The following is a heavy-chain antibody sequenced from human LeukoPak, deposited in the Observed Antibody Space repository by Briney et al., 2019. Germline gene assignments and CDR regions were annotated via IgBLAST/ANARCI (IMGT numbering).Heavy chain of an antibody. J-gene: IGHJ4*02. Sequence: PGGSLRLSCAASGFTFSSYAMSWVRQAPGKGLEWVSAISGSGGSTYYADSVKGRFTISRDNSKNTLYLQMNSLRVDDTAVYYCAKDQSYYDSGGQGYFNYWGQGTLVTVSS. CDR3: AKDQSYYDSGGQGYFNY. D-gene: IGHD3-22*01. CDR2: ISGSGGST. CDR1: GFTFSSYA. V-gene: IGHV3-23*01.